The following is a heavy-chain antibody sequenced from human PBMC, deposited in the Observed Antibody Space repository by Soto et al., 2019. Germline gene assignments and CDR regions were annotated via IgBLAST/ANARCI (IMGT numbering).Heavy chain of an antibody. V-gene: IGHV3-30*04. Sequence: QVHLEESGGGVVHPGRSLRLSFAASGFTFNTYAVHWVRQAPGKGLEWVAVVSSDGSNKYYSDSVKGRFSISRDNSNNTLSLQMNSLRTEDTAVYYCASGAITFLRGVDYWGRGTLVTVSS. D-gene: IGHD3-10*01. CDR2: VSSDGSNK. J-gene: IGHJ4*02. CDR1: GFTFNTYA. CDR3: ASGAITFLRGVDY.